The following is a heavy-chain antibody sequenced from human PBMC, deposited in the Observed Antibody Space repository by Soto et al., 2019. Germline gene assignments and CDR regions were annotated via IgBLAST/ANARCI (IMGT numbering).Heavy chain of an antibody. CDR1: GGTFSSYA. Sequence: SVKVSCKASGGTFSSYAISWWRQAPGQGLEWMGGIVPIFGTANYAQKFQGRVTITADKSTSTAYMELSSLRSEDTAVYYCARDSGTMVRGVMGYWGQGTLVTVSS. CDR2: IVPIFGTA. V-gene: IGHV1-69*06. J-gene: IGHJ4*02. CDR3: ARDSGTMVRGVMGY. D-gene: IGHD3-10*01.